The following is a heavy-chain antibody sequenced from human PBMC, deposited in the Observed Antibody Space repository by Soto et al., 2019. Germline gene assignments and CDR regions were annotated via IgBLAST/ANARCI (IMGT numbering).Heavy chain of an antibody. CDR1: GFNFSSYS. J-gene: IGHJ4*02. V-gene: IGHV3-21*01. D-gene: IGHD3-3*01. CDR2: ISSSSSYI. Sequence: EVQLVESGGGLVKPGGSLRLSCAASGFNFSSYSMNWVRQAPGKGLEWVSSISSSSSYIYYADSVKGRFTISRDNAKNSLYLQMNSLRAEDTAVYYCAREKSDFWSGYHDYWGQGTLVTVSS. CDR3: AREKSDFWSGYHDY.